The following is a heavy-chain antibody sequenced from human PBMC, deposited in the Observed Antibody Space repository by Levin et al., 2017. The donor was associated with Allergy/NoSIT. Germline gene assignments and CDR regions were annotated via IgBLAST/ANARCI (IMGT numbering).Heavy chain of an antibody. D-gene: IGHD3-9*01. CDR1: GFTFSNAW. CDR2: IKSKTDGGTT. CDR3: TTEISELRYFDWLLSRAFDI. J-gene: IGHJ3*02. V-gene: IGHV3-15*01. Sequence: GESLKISCAASGFTFSNAWMSWVRQAPGKGLEWVGRIKSKTDGGTTDYAAAVKGRFTISRDDSKNTLYLQMNSLKTEDTAVYYCTTEISELRYFDWLLSRAFDIWGQGTMVTVSS.